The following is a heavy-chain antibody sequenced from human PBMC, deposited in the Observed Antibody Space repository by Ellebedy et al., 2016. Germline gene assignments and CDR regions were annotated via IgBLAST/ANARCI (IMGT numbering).Heavy chain of an antibody. Sequence: GESLKISXAASGFSFSSYGMYWVRQAPGKGLEWVANIKQDGSEKHYVDSVKGRITISRDNAKNSLYLKMNSLRAEDAAVYYCARGGYCSSTSCYTDVRGPEDSWGQGTLVTVSS. V-gene: IGHV3-7*01. CDR1: GFSFSSYG. J-gene: IGHJ4*02. D-gene: IGHD2-2*02. CDR2: IKQDGSEK. CDR3: ARGGYCSSTSCYTDVRGPEDS.